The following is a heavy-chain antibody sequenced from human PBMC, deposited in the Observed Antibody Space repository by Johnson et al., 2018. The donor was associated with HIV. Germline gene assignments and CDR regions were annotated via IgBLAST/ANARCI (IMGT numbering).Heavy chain of an antibody. CDR2: ISYDGSNK. D-gene: IGHD6-19*01. V-gene: IGHV3-30-3*01. J-gene: IGHJ3*02. CDR3: ARGTAVADDAFDI. CDR1: GFTFRSYA. Sequence: QVQLVESGGGVVQPGRSLRLSCAASGFTFRSYAMHWVRQAPGKGLEWVEVISYDGSNKYYADSVKGRFTISRDNSKNRLYLQMNSLRAEDTAVYYCARGTAVADDAFDIWGQGTMVTVSS.